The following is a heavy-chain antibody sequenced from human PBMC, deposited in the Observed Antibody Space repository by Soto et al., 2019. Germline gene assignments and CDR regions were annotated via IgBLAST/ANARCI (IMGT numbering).Heavy chain of an antibody. V-gene: IGHV3-11*06. Sequence: QVLLVESGGGLVKAGGSLRLSCAASGFIFSDYYMSWVRQTPGEGLEWISYISTRSTYTNYADSVKGRLTISRDNTKNSLYLQMDSLRVEDTAVYYCARDLAWKRGKVGRYYYGMDVWGQGTTVTVSS. CDR2: ISTRSTYT. D-gene: IGHD1-1*01. CDR1: GFIFSDYY. CDR3: ARDLAWKRGKVGRYYYGMDV. J-gene: IGHJ6*02.